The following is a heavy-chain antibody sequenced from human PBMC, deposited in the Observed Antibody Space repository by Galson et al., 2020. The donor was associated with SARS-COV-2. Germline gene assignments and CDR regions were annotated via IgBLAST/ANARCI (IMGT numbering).Heavy chain of an antibody. Sequence: GGSLRLSCAASGFTFSSYAMHWVRQAPGKGLEWVAVIWYDGSNKYYADSVKGRFTISRDNSKNTLYLQMNSLRAEDTAVYYCARVVGSYYGLDYWGQGTLVTVSS. CDR2: IWYDGSNK. D-gene: IGHD1-26*01. J-gene: IGHJ4*02. CDR1: GFTFSSYA. V-gene: IGHV3-33*08. CDR3: ARVVGSYYGLDY.